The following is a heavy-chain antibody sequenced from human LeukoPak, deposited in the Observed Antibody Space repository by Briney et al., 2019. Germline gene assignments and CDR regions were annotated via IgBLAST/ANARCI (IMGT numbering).Heavy chain of an antibody. V-gene: IGHV4-34*01. J-gene: IGHJ2*01. CDR1: GGSFSGYY. D-gene: IGHD3-3*01. CDR3: ARHQGVVDL. CDR2: IYSSGNTYFNPSSGNT. Sequence: SETLSLTCAVYGGSFSGYYWSWIRQHPGKGLEWIGYIYSSGNTYFNPSSGNTYYNPSLKSRVTISVDTSKSQFSLKLSSVTAADTAVYYCARHQGVVDLWGRGSLVTVSS.